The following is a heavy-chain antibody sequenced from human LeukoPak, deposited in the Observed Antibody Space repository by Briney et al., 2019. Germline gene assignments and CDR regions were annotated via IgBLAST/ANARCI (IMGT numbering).Heavy chain of an antibody. V-gene: IGHV4-34*01. J-gene: IGHJ5*02. CDR2: INHSGST. D-gene: IGHD4-17*01. Sequence: PPETPSLTCAVYGGSFSGYYWSWIGQPPRKGLEWIGEINHSGSTNYNPSLKSRVTISVDTSKNQLSLKLSSVTAADTAVYYCAREGAATTVTPNWFDPWGQGTMVTVSS. CDR1: GGSFSGYY. CDR3: AREGAATTVTPNWFDP.